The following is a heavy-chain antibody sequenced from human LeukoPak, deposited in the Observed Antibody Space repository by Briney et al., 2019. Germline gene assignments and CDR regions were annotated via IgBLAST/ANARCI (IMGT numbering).Heavy chain of an antibody. V-gene: IGHV4-38-2*01. J-gene: IGHJ6*03. Sequence: PSETLSLTCAVSGYSISSGYYWGWIRQPPGKGLEWIGSIYHSGSTYYNPSLKSRVTISVDTSKNQFSLKLSSVTAAATAVYYCASVWYMDVWGKGTTVTVSS. CDR2: IYHSGST. CDR1: GYSISSGYY. CDR3: ASVWYMDV. D-gene: IGHD3-16*01.